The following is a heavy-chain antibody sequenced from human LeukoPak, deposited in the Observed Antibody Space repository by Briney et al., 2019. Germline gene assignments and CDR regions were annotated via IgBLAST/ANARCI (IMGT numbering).Heavy chain of an antibody. CDR2: MNPNSGGT. CDR1: GYTFTSYD. D-gene: IGHD3-9*01. V-gene: IGHV1-2*02. Sequence: GASVKVSCKASGYTFTSYDINWVRQATGQGLEWMGWMNPNSGGTNYAQKFQGRVTMTRDTSISTAYMELSRLRSDDTAVYYCARGDRLTGYYYYYYMDVWGKGTTVTVSS. J-gene: IGHJ6*03. CDR3: ARGDRLTGYYYYYYMDV.